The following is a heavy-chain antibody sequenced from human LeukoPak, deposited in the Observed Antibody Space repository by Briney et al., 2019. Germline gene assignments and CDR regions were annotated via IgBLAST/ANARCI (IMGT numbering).Heavy chain of an antibody. CDR3: ARDGLTVTQGGYYLDY. CDR2: ISYDGSNK. D-gene: IGHD4-17*01. Sequence: QPGGSLRLSCAASGFTFSSYTMHWVRQAPGKGLEWVSTISYDGSNKYYADSVEGRFTISRDNSKSTLYLQINSLRAEDTAVYYCARDGLTVTQGGYYLDYWGQGALVTVSS. J-gene: IGHJ4*02. CDR1: GFTFSSYT. V-gene: IGHV3-30-3*01.